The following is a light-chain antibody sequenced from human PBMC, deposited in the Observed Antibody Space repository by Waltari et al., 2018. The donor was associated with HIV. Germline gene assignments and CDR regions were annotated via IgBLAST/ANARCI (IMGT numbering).Light chain of an antibody. CDR1: STQHGSAT. J-gene: IGLJ3*02. Sequence: QSVLTQPPSPSGTPGQKITNPCSGTSTQHGSATVACNQQLPAAAPKILIYSHNRRPSGVPDRVSGSKSGTSASLAISGLQSEDEADYFCATWDDSLNGHVFGGGTKLTV. CDR2: SHN. V-gene: IGLV1-44*01. CDR3: ATWDDSLNGHV.